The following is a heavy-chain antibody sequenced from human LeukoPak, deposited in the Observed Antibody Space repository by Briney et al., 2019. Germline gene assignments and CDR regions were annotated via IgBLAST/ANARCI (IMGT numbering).Heavy chain of an antibody. V-gene: IGHV1-18*01. CDR1: GYTFSSYG. CDR3: ARDSPDGSGAYYYDSPDY. CDR2: ISAYNGNT. Sequence: SVSVSYKASGYTFSSYGISWVRQAPGQGLEWMGWISAYNGNTNYRQKLQGRVTMTTDTSTSTAYMDLSSLRSDDTAIYYCARDSPDGSGAYYYDSPDYWGQGTLVTVSS. J-gene: IGHJ4*02. D-gene: IGHD3-10*01.